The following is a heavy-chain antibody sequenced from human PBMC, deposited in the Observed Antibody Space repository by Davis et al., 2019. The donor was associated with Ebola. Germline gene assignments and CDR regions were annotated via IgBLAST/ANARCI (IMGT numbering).Heavy chain of an antibody. CDR2: IYHTGNT. CDR1: GGSITSSYYY. V-gene: IGHV4-39*02. J-gene: IGHJ5*02. Sequence: PSETLSLTCAVSGGSITSSYYYWAWIRQSPGKGLEWIGSIYHTGNTYYNPSLKSRVTIFVDTFKNHFSLRLTSVTAADTAVYFCARDPSITVPGTDWFDPWGQGILVTVSS. D-gene: IGHD6-19*01. CDR3: ARDPSITVPGTDWFDP.